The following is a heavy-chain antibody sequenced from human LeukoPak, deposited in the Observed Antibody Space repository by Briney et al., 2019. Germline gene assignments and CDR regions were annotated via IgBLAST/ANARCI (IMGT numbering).Heavy chain of an antibody. J-gene: IGHJ3*02. CDR2: INPNSGGT. CDR1: GYTFTGYY. CDR3: ASGDDSSGYYDAFDI. D-gene: IGHD3-22*01. V-gene: IGHV1-2*02. Sequence: ASVKVSCKASGYTFTGYYMHWVRQAPGQGLEWMGWINPNSGGTNYAQKFQGRVTMTRDTSISTAYMELSRLRPDDTAVYYCASGDDSSGYYDAFDIWGQGTMVTVSS.